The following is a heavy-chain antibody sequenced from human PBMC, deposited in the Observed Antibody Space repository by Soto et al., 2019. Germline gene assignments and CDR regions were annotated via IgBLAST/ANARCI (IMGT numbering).Heavy chain of an antibody. CDR3: ARDRLYCSGGSCYSGNYYYGMDV. Sequence: SETLSLTCTVSGGSISSGGYYWSWIRQPPGKGLEWIGYIYYSGSTYYNPSLKSRVTISVDTSKNQFSLKLSSVTAADTAVYYCARDRLYCSGGSCYSGNYYYGMDVWGQGTTVTVSS. CDR1: GGSISSGGYY. D-gene: IGHD2-15*01. CDR2: IYYSGST. V-gene: IGHV4-30-4*01. J-gene: IGHJ6*02.